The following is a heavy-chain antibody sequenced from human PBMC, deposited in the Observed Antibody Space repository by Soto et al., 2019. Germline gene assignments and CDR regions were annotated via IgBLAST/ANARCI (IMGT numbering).Heavy chain of an antibody. D-gene: IGHD2-15*01. CDR2: ISPNGGST. J-gene: IGHJ6*02. V-gene: IGHV3-64D*06. CDR3: VKENLGYCSGGSCYSWYYYGMDV. Sequence: QPGGSLRLSCSASGFIFSTYAMHWVRQAPGKGLEHISAISPNGGSTYYADSVKGRFTISRDNSKNTLYLQMTSLRAEDTAVYYCVKENLGYCSGGSCYSWYYYGMDVWGQGTTVTVSS. CDR1: GFIFSTYA.